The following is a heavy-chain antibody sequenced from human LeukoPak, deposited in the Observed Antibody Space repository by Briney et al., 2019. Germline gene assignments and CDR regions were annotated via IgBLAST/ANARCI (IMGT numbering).Heavy chain of an antibody. Sequence: GGALRLSCAASGFTFGSYAMYWVRQAPGKGLEGVSGISGSGGSTFYADSVKGRFTISRDNSENTVYLQMNSLRADDTAVYYRAKTTAGYSTGRYPGWPVDYWGQGTLVTVSS. D-gene: IGHD6-19*01. V-gene: IGHV3-23*01. J-gene: IGHJ4*02. CDR1: GFTFGSYA. CDR3: AKTTAGYSTGRYPGWPVDY. CDR2: ISGSGGST.